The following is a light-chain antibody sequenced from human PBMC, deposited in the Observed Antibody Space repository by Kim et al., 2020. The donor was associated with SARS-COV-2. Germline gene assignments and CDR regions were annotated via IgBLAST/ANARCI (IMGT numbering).Light chain of an antibody. CDR3: QQRSDWPLT. Sequence: EIVLTQSPATLSLSPGERASLSCRASQSVSGYLTWCQQKPGQAPRLLIYDASNRATGIPARFSGSGSGTDFTLTISSLEPEDFAVYYCQQRSDWPLTFGGGTKVDIK. J-gene: IGKJ4*01. CDR2: DAS. CDR1: QSVSGY. V-gene: IGKV3-11*01.